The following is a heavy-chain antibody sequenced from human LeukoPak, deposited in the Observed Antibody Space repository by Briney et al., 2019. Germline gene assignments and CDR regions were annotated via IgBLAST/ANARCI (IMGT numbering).Heavy chain of an antibody. CDR2: IYHSGST. CDR3: ARVMGRYSYDYFDY. CDR1: SVSISSTTHS. V-gene: IGHV4-30-2*01. J-gene: IGHJ4*02. D-gene: IGHD5-18*01. Sequence: SQTLSLTCAVSSVSISSTTHSWSCIRQPPGKGLEWIGYIYHSGSTYYNPSLKSRVTISVDRSKNQFSLKLSSVTAADTAVYYCARVMGRYSYDYFDYWGQGTLVTVSS.